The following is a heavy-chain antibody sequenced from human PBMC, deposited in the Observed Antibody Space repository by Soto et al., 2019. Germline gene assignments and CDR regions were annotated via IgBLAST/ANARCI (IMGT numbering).Heavy chain of an antibody. CDR3: ARFLGGAGSYYDGQNYNYYNGMDV. Sequence: SXKVSCKASGGPXNSFAISWVRQAPGQGLEWIGGIIPVFGTATYAQKFKGRVTITAEESTSTAYMELSSLTSEDTAVYYCARFLGGAGSYYDGQNYNYYNGMDVWGQGTTVTVSS. CDR2: IIPVFGTA. CDR1: GGPXNSFA. J-gene: IGHJ6*02. D-gene: IGHD3-10*01. V-gene: IGHV1-69*13.